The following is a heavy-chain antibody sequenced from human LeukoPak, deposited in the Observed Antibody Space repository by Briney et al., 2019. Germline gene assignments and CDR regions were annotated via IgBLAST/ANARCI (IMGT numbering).Heavy chain of an antibody. D-gene: IGHD5-18*01. Sequence: TSVKVSCKASGFTFTSSAVQWVRQARGQRLEWIGWIVVGCGNTNYAQKFQERVTITRDMSTSTACMELSSLRSEDTAVYYCAASSGYSYYYYGMDVWGKGTTVTVSS. CDR1: GFTFTSSA. J-gene: IGHJ6*04. CDR2: IVVGCGNT. V-gene: IGHV1-58*01. CDR3: AASSGYSYYYYGMDV.